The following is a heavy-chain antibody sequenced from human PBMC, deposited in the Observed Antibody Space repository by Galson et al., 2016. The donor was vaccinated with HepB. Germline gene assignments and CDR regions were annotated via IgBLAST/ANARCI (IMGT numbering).Heavy chain of an antibody. CDR1: GYVFTDYY. Sequence: SVKVSCKASGYVFTDYYIHWVRQAPGQGLEWMGKINPSGGGINYAQKFQGRVTMTRDTSTSTVYMELSSLRSEDTAVYYCARDPPMVVDYYYGMDVWGQGTTVTVSS. J-gene: IGHJ6*02. CDR2: INPSGGGI. D-gene: IGHD3-10*01. V-gene: IGHV1-46*01. CDR3: ARDPPMVVDYYYGMDV.